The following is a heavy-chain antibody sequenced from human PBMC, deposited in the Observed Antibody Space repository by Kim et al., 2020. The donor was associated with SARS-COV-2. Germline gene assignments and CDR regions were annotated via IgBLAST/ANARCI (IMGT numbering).Heavy chain of an antibody. J-gene: IGHJ4*02. CDR1: GGSFSGYY. V-gene: IGHV4-34*01. CDR3: ARGWAAALDY. CDR2: INHSGST. D-gene: IGHD6-13*01. Sequence: SETLSLTCAVYGGSFSGYYWSWIRQPPGKGLEWIGEINHSGSTNYNPSLKSRVTISVDTSKNQFSLKLSSVTAADTAVYYCARGWAAALDYWGQGTLVTVSS.